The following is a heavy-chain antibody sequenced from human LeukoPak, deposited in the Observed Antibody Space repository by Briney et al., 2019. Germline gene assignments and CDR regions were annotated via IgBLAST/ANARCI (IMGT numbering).Heavy chain of an antibody. D-gene: IGHD6-19*01. Sequence: GESLKISCKGSGYSFTSYWIGWVRQMPGKGLEWMGIIYPGDSDTRYSPSFQGQVTISADKSISTADLQWSSLKASDTAMYYCARAPQRGGWYDAFDIWGQGTMVTVSS. CDR1: GYSFTSYW. J-gene: IGHJ3*02. V-gene: IGHV5-51*01. CDR3: ARAPQRGGWYDAFDI. CDR2: IYPGDSDT.